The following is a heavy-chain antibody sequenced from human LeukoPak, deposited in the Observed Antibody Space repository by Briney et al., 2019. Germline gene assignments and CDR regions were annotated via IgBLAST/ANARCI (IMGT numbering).Heavy chain of an antibody. J-gene: IGHJ3*02. CDR3: ARKWCSIDAFDI. CDR2: ISSSSSTI. D-gene: IGHD4/OR15-4a*01. Sequence: PWGSLRLSCASSGFTFSTYSMNWVRQAPGKGLEWVSYISSSSSTIYYADSVKGRFTISRDNAKNSLYLQMNSLRADDTAVYYCARKWCSIDAFDIWGQGTMVTVSS. CDR1: GFTFSTYS. V-gene: IGHV3-48*01.